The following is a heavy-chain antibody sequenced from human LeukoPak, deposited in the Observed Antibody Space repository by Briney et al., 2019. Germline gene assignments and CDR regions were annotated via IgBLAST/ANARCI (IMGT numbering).Heavy chain of an antibody. CDR1: GYTFTSYA. D-gene: IGHD3-10*01. CDR2: INTKTGNP. V-gene: IGHV7-4-1*02. Sequence: GASVKVSCKASGYTFTSYAMNWVRQAPGQGLEWMGWINTKTGNPTYAQGFTGRFVFSLDTPVSTAFLQISSLKAEDTAVYYCARDVVYVGSGSYSPFDYWGRGTLVTASS. J-gene: IGHJ4*02. CDR3: ARDVVYVGSGSYSPFDY.